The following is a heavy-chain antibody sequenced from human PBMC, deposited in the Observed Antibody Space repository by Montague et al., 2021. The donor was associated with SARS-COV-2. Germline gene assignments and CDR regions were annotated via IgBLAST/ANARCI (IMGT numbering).Heavy chain of an antibody. J-gene: IGHJ3*01. Sequence: SETLSLTGVVSGDSVNTNQWTWVRQPPGKGLEWIGHVFYTGSTKYNPSLESRVTISIDTSKNQFALRLNSVSAADTAIYYCARLIGSGWTDAFDFWGQGTMVTVSS. V-gene: IGHV4-59*02. CDR1: GDSVNTNQ. CDR3: ARLIGSGWTDAFDF. CDR2: VFYTGST. D-gene: IGHD6-19*01.